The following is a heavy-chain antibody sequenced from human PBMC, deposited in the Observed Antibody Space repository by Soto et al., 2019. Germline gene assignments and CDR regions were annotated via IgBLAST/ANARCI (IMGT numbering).Heavy chain of an antibody. D-gene: IGHD2-15*01. CDR3: ARVTGDCSGGSCYPMFDY. CDR2: IYYSGST. Sequence: SETLSLTCTVSGGSISSYYWSWIRQPPGKGLEWIGYIYYSGSTNYNPSLKSRVTISVDTSKNQFSLKLSSVTAADTAVYYCARVTGDCSGGSCYPMFDYWGQGTLVTVSS. CDR1: GGSISSYY. V-gene: IGHV4-59*01. J-gene: IGHJ4*02.